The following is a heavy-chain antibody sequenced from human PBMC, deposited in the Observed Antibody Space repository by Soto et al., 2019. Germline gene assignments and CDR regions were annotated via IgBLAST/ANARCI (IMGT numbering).Heavy chain of an antibody. CDR2: TYYRSKWYN. CDR1: GDSVSSNSAA. J-gene: IGHJ4*02. D-gene: IGHD6-13*01. Sequence: SQTLSLTCAISGDSVSSNSAAWNWIRQPPSRGLEWLGRTYYRSKWYNDYAVSVKSRITINPDTSKNQFSLQLNSVTPEDTAVYYCAREEAAPYYFDYWGQGTLVNVSS. CDR3: AREEAAPYYFDY. V-gene: IGHV6-1*01.